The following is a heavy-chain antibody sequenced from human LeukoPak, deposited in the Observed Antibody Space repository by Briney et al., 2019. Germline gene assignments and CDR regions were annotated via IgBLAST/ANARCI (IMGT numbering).Heavy chain of an antibody. CDR1: GFTFSDYY. J-gene: IGHJ4*02. V-gene: IGHV3-11*06. CDR2: ISSSSSYT. D-gene: IGHD4-17*01. CDR3: ARSHLARGYGDYEIDY. Sequence: PGRSLRLSCAASGFTFSDYYMSWIRQAPGKGLEWVSYISSSSSYTNYADSVKGRFTISRDNAKNSLYLQMNSLRAEDTAVYYCARSHLARGYGDYEIDYWGQGTLVTVSS.